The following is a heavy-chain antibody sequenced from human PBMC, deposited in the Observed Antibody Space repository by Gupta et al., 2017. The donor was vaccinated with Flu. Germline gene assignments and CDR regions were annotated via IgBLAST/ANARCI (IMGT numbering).Heavy chain of an antibody. V-gene: IGHV3-30-3*01. CDR3: ARDGGLVDIVSVFDY. D-gene: IGHD5/OR15-5a*01. J-gene: IGHJ4*02. CDR1: GFTFSSYA. Sequence: QVQLVESGGGVVPPGRSLRLSCAASGFTFSSYAMHWVRQAPGKGLEWVAVISYDGSNKYYADSVKGRFTISRDNSKNTLYLQMNSLRAEDTAVYYCARDGGLVDIVSVFDYWGQGTLVTVSS. CDR2: ISYDGSNK.